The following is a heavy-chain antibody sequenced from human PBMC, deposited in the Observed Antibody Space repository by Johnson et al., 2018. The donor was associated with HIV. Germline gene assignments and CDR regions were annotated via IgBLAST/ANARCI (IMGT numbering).Heavy chain of an antibody. D-gene: IGHD6-13*01. Sequence: VQLVESGGGVVRPGGSLRLSCAASGFTVSSNYMSWVRQAPGKGLEWVSVIYSGGSTYYADSVKGRFTIYRDNSKNTLYLQVNSLRAEDTAVYYCARERSYSSSWYPVDAFDIWAQGTMVTVS. CDR1: GFTVSSNY. CDR2: IYSGGST. CDR3: ARERSYSSSWYPVDAFDI. J-gene: IGHJ3*02. V-gene: IGHV3-66*01.